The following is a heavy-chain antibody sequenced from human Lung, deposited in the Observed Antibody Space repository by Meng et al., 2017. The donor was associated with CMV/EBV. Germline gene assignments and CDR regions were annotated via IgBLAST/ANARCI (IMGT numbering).Heavy chain of an antibody. CDR3: ARGRGNQPLFDF. J-gene: IGHJ4*02. D-gene: IGHD2/OR15-2a*01. CDR2: LIPVLNKA. Sequence: QVHLVQCGAEGKQAGSSWKVGCKTSGGFFSTDTFSWVRQAAGRGLEWMGGLIPVLNKAKSAPTFQDRLTVTADEPTTTAYMELSRLTFEGTAVNFCARGRGNQPLFDFWGQGTLVTVSS. V-gene: IGHV1-69*01. CDR1: GGFFSTDT.